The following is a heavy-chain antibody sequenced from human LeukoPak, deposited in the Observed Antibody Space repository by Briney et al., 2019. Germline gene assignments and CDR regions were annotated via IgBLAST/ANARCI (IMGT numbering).Heavy chain of an antibody. Sequence: ASVKVSCKASGYTFTSYDINWVRQATGQGLEWMGWMNPNSGNTGYAQKFQGRVTMTRNTPISTAYMELSSLRSEDTAVYYCAGVPAAMWPSDYWGXXTLVTXPS. D-gene: IGHD2-2*01. CDR1: GYTFTSYD. CDR2: MNPNSGNT. CDR3: AGVPAAMWPSDY. J-gene: IGHJ4*01. V-gene: IGHV1-8*02.